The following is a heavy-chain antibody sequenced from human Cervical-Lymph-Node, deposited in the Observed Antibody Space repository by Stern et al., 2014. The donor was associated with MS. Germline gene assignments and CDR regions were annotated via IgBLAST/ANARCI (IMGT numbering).Heavy chain of an antibody. J-gene: IGHJ4*02. CDR3: ARDAEYDIWSGYFDY. Sequence: QVQLVESGGGLVKPGGSLTVSCAASGFSFSDYYMTWLRQAPGKGPEWVANIGSSGDNIYYADSVKGRFTISRDNAKNSLYLQMNSLRAEDTALYYCARDAEYDIWSGYFDYWGPGILVTVSP. CDR2: IGSSGDNI. V-gene: IGHV3-11*01. D-gene: IGHD3-3*01. CDR1: GFSFSDYY.